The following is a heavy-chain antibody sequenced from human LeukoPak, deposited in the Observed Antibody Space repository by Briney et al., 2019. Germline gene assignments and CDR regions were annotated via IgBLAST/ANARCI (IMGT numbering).Heavy chain of an antibody. Sequence: GGSLRLSCAASAFTFSNYWMSWVRQAPGKGLVWVASIKPDGTESYYVDSVRGRFTISRDNAKNSLFLQMNSLRAEDTAVYYCARELADHYYGSGSFFDYWGQGTLVTVSS. J-gene: IGHJ4*02. V-gene: IGHV3-7*01. CDR1: AFTFSNYW. CDR3: ARELADHYYGSGSFFDY. D-gene: IGHD3-10*01. CDR2: IKPDGTES.